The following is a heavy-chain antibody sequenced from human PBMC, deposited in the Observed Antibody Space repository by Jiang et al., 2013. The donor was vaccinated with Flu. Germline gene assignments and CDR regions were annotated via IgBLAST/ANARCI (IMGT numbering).Heavy chain of an antibody. V-gene: IGHV4-39*07. Sequence: TCTVSGGSISDSSDYWAGSARPPEGLEWIGSMSPSGITYYSPSLKSRVTMSVDTSKKQFSLRLSYVVAADTAIYYCARDRDIVSRGGFDLWGQGTLVTVAS. D-gene: IGHD5/OR15-5a*01. CDR2: MSPSGIT. CDR3: ARDRDIVSRGGFDL. J-gene: IGHJ4*02. CDR1: GGSISDSSDY.